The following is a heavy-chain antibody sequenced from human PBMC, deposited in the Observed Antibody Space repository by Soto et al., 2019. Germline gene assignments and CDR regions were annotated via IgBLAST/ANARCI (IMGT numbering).Heavy chain of an antibody. Sequence: EVQLVESGGGLVQPGGSLRLSCVASGFTFSSHWMHWVRRTPGTGLACVARIKSDGPYRDYGDSVQGRFTISRDNAKNPLYLHMNNLRADDTAVYYCVRDSGAYSLDYWGQGTLVTVSS. J-gene: IGHJ4*02. CDR3: VRDSGAYSLDY. CDR2: IKSDGPYR. D-gene: IGHD1-26*01. CDR1: GFTFSSHW. V-gene: IGHV3-74*01.